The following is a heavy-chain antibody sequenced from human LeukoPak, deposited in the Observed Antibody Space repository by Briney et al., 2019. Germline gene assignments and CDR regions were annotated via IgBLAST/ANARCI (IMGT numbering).Heavy chain of an antibody. J-gene: IGHJ4*02. CDR2: INPNSGGT. CDR1: GYTFTGYY. D-gene: IGHD2-2*02. V-gene: IGHV1-2*02. Sequence: ASVKVSCKASGYTFTGYYMHWVRQAPGQGLEWMGWINPNSGGTNYAQKFQGRVTMTRDTSTSTVYMELSSLRSEDTAVYYCARDPDPGYCSSTSCYMGFDYWGQGTLVTVS. CDR3: ARDPDPGYCSSTSCYMGFDY.